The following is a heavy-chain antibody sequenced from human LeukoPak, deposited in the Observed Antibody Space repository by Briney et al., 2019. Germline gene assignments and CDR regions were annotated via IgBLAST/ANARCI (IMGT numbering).Heavy chain of an antibody. CDR1: GYTFTGYY. D-gene: IGHD2-21*02. CDR2: INPSGGST. V-gene: IGHV1-46*01. J-gene: IGHJ4*02. Sequence: GASVKVSCKASGYTFTGYYMHWVRQAPGQGLEWMGIINPSGGSTSYAQKLQGRVTMTTDTSTSTAYMELRSLRSDDTAVYYCARGVPQIVVVTATNYFDYWGRGTLVTVSS. CDR3: ARGVPQIVVVTATNYFDY.